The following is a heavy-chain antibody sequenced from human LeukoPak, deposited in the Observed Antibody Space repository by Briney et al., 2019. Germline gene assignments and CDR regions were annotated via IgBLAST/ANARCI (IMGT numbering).Heavy chain of an antibody. V-gene: IGHV4-61*02. D-gene: IGHD3-10*01. CDR3: ARNDYYGSGGLDY. J-gene: IGHJ4*02. CDR1: GGSISSGSYY. Sequence: SQTLSLTCTVSGGSISSGSYYWSWIRQPAGKGLEWIGRIYTSGSTNYNPSLKSRVTISVDTSKNQFSLKLSSVTAADTAVYYCARNDYYGSGGLDYWGQGTLVTVSS. CDR2: IYTSGST.